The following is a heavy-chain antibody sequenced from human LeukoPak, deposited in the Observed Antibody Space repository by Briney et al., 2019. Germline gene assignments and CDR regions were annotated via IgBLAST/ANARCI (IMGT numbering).Heavy chain of an antibody. CDR1: GFSFSHYW. CDR3: ARVDGSSSCPDY. V-gene: IGHV3-7*01. Sequence: PGGSLRLSCAASGFSFSHYWMTWVSQAPGKGLEWVANIKQDGSEKYYVDSVEGRFTISRDNAKYSLFLHLNSLRVEDTAVYYCARVDGSSSCPDYWGQGTLVTVSS. J-gene: IGHJ4*02. CDR2: IKQDGSEK. D-gene: IGHD6-13*01.